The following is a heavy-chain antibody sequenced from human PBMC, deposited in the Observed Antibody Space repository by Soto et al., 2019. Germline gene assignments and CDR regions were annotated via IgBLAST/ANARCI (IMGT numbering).Heavy chain of an antibody. J-gene: IGHJ6*02. CDR2: IIPILGIA. CDR3: ARVHYSSYYGMDV. V-gene: IGHV1-69*02. CDR1: GGTFSSYT. Sequence: QVQLVQSGAEVKKPGSSEKVSCKASGGTFSSYTISWVRQAPGQGLEWMGRIIPILGIANYAQKFQGRVTIPADKSTSTAYMELSSLRSEDTAVYYCARVHYSSYYGMDVWGQGTTVTVSS.